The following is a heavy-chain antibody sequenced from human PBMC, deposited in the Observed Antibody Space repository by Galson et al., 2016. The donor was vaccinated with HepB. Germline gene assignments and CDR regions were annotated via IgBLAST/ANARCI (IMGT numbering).Heavy chain of an antibody. CDR1: GYSFIRYW. CDR3: ARGGEDTSMPYY. V-gene: IGHV5-51*01. D-gene: IGHD2-2*01. CDR2: IWPGDSDT. J-gene: IGHJ4*02. Sequence: VKKPGESLKISCKVSGYSFIRYWIGWVRQMPGKGLELMGIIWPGDSDTRYSPSFQGQISISADKSISIVYLQWSSLKASDTAMYYCARGGEDTSMPYYWGQGTLVTVSS.